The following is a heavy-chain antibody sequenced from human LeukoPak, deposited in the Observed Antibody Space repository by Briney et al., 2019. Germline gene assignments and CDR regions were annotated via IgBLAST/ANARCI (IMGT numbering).Heavy chain of an antibody. V-gene: IGHV3-15*01. Sequence: GGALRLSCAASGFTFNNAWMNWVRQVPGKGLEWVGRVKSRADGETPDYAALVEGRSTISRDDSENTLYLQMTSMKTEDTAVSYCTSDRRIGRYFDYWGQGTLVTVSS. J-gene: IGHJ4*02. CDR2: VKSRADGETP. CDR3: TSDRRIGRYFDY. CDR1: GFTFNNAW. D-gene: IGHD1-26*01.